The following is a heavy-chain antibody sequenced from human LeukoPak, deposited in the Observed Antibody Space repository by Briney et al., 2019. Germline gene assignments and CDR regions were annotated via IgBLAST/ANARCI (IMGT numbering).Heavy chain of an antibody. CDR1: GYTFTGYY. Sequence: ASVKVSCKASGYTFTGYYMHWVRQAPGQGLEWMGWINPNSGGTNYAQKFQGRVTMTRDTSISTAYMELSRLRSDDTAVYYCAGYGGYDIRYNYYYYYMDAWGKGTTVTVSS. D-gene: IGHD5-12*01. V-gene: IGHV1-2*02. CDR3: AGYGGYDIRYNYYYYYMDA. CDR2: INPNSGGT. J-gene: IGHJ6*03.